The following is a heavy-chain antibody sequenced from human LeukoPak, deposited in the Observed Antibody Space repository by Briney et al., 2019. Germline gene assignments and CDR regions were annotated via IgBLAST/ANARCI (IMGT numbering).Heavy chain of an antibody. Sequence: SETLSLTCTVSGGSISSSSYYWGWIRQPPGKGLEWIGSIYYSGSTYYNPSLKSRVTISVDTSKNQFSLKLSSVTAADTAVYYCARRENWGELGYWGQGTLVTVSS. J-gene: IGHJ4*02. CDR2: IYYSGST. CDR1: GGSISSSSYY. V-gene: IGHV4-39*01. D-gene: IGHD7-27*01. CDR3: ARRENWGELGY.